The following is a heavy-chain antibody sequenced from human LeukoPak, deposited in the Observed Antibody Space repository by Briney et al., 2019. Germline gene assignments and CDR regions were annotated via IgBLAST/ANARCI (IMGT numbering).Heavy chain of an antibody. CDR2: IYPGDSDT. CDR1: GYSFTSYW. CDR3: ARRSDSSGYLTYYFDD. J-gene: IGHJ4*02. D-gene: IGHD3-22*01. Sequence: GESLKISCKGSGYSFTSYWIGWVRQMPGKGLEWMGIIYPGDSDTRYSPSFQGQVTISADKSISTAYLQWSSLKASDTAMYYCARRSDSSGYLTYYFDDWGQGTLVTVSS. V-gene: IGHV5-51*01.